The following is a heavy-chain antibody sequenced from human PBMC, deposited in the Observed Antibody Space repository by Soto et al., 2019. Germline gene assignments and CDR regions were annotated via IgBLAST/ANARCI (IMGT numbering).Heavy chain of an antibody. D-gene: IGHD1-26*01. CDR3: AVFSDHEWEYTIDV. CDR1: GASISSDTYY. J-gene: IGHJ4*02. CDR2: VYYTGST. V-gene: IGHV4-39*01. Sequence: SETLSLTCSVSGASISSDTYYWAWIRQPPGKGLEWIGSVYYTGSTYYTPSLKYRLALSVDTSRNQFSLKMDSVTAADTAVYYCAVFSDHEWEYTIDVWGQGVLVTVSS.